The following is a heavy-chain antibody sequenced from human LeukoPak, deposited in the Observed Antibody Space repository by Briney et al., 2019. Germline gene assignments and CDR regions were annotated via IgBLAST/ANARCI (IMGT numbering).Heavy chain of an antibody. Sequence: SETLSLTCTVPGGSIYRRSYYWGWIRQPPGKGLEWIWTMYYSRSTYNNPSLKTLVTISVDTTKNQFSLKLSSMTAPDTAVNYFARLNYDFWGEFRYWGQGTLVTVSS. V-gene: IGHV4-39*01. J-gene: IGHJ4*02. CDR2: MYYSRST. CDR1: GGSIYRRSYY. CDR3: ARLNYDFWGEFRY. D-gene: IGHD3-3*01.